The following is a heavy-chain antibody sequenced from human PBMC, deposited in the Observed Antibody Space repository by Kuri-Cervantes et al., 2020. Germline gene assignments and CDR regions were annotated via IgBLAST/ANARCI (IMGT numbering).Heavy chain of an antibody. CDR3: ARGGDGYKIFDY. V-gene: IGHV4-34*01. J-gene: IGHJ4*02. CDR2: ISHSGST. D-gene: IGHD5-24*01. CDR1: GGSFSGYY. Sequence: SETLSLTCAVYGGSFSGYYWSWIRQPPGKGLEWIGEISHSGSTNYNPSLKSRVTISVDTSRSQFSLKLSSVTAADTAVYYCARGGDGYKIFDYWGQGTLVTVSS.